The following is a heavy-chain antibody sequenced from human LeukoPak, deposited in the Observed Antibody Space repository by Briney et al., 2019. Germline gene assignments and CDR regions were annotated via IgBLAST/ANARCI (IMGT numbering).Heavy chain of an antibody. CDR2: INHSGST. D-gene: IGHD4-17*01. Sequence: SETLSLTCTVSGGSISSYYWSWIRQPPGRGLEWIGEINHSGSTNYNPSLKSRVTISVDTSKNQFSLKLSSVTAADTAVYYCARGRPYGDYVKAGRYFDLWGRGTLVTVSS. CDR1: GGSISSYY. V-gene: IGHV4-34*01. CDR3: ARGRPYGDYVKAGRYFDL. J-gene: IGHJ2*01.